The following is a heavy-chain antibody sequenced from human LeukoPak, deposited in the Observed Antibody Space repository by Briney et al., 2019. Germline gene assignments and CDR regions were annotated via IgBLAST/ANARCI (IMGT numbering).Heavy chain of an antibody. Sequence: PSEALSLTCGVYGDSFDNYYWNWIRQFPEKRLGWIGEVDHSGRTTYSPSLQGRVTISVDTSKSQFSLKLNSVTAADTAVYFCAATNYFYGSGSFHKRDSWGQGTLVTVSS. CDR2: VDHSGRT. CDR3: AATNYFYGSGSFHKRDS. J-gene: IGHJ4*02. D-gene: IGHD3-10*01. V-gene: IGHV4-34*01. CDR1: GDSFDNYY.